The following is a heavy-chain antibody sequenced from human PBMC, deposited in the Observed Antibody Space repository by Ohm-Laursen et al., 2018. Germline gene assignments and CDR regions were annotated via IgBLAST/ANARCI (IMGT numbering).Heavy chain of an antibody. CDR3: ARHPSSPDAFDI. V-gene: IGHV4-59*08. Sequence: SQTLSLTCSVSGDSISAHYWSWIRQPPGKGLEWIGYIHHTGYTTYNPSLKSRVTISVDTSKKQFSLKLNSVTAADTALYYCARHPSSPDAFDIWGQGTMVTVSS. CDR2: IHHTGYT. CDR1: GDSISAHY. J-gene: IGHJ3*02.